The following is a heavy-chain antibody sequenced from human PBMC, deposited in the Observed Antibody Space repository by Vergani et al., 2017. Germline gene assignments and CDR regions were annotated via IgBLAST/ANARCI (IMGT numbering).Heavy chain of an antibody. V-gene: IGHV3-53*01. CDR2: LYSDDRK. J-gene: IGHJ6*04. CDR3: AMEYSGFPYKYYMYV. CDR1: GYTFTSYY. D-gene: IGHD1-26*01. Sequence: VQLVQSGAEVKKPGASVKVSCKASGYTFTSYYMHWVRQAPGKGLEWVSVLYSDDRKYYRDSVYGRFTISKDNSKNTLELQMTSQRPEDTAVDYCAMEYSGFPYKYYMYVWGKGTTVTVSS.